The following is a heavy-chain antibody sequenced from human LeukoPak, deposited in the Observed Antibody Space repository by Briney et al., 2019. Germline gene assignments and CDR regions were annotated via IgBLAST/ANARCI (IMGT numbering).Heavy chain of an antibody. D-gene: IGHD4-17*01. CDR1: GGSISSYY. Sequence: SETLSLTCTVSGGSISSYYWSWIRQPPGKGLEWIGYIYYSGSTNYNPSLKSRVTISVDTSKNQFSLKLSSVTAADTAVYYCAVGDFGDYEYFQHWGQGTLVTVSS. CDR3: AVGDFGDYEYFQH. V-gene: IGHV4-59*12. J-gene: IGHJ1*01. CDR2: IYYSGST.